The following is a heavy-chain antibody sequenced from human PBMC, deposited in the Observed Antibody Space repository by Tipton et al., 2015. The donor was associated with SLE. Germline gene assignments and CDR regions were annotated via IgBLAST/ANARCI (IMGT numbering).Heavy chain of an antibody. Sequence: SLRLSCAASGFTFSNFGMHWVRQAPGKGLEWVAVIWYDGTNKLYADSVKGRFTISRDNSKNTLYLQMNSLRAEDTAVYYCAKPGQLYSSPGDYFDYWGQGTLVTVSS. CDR1: GFTFSNFG. CDR2: IWYDGTNK. CDR3: AKPGQLYSSPGDYFDY. V-gene: IGHV3-33*06. D-gene: IGHD6-13*01. J-gene: IGHJ4*02.